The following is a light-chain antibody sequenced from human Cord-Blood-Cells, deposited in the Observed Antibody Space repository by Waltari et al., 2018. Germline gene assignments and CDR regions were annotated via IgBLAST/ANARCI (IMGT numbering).Light chain of an antibody. CDR1: QSISSW. Sequence: DIQMTQSLSTLPASVGDRVTITCRASQSISSWLAWYQQKPGKAPKLLIYKASSLESGVPSRFSGSGSGTEFTLTISSLQPDDFATYYCQQYNSYPYTFGQGTKLEIK. V-gene: IGKV1-5*03. J-gene: IGKJ2*01. CDR2: KAS. CDR3: QQYNSYPYT.